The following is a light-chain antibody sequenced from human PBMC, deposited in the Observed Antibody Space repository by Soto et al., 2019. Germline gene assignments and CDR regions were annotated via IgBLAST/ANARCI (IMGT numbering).Light chain of an antibody. Sequence: EIVMTQSPATLSVSPGERATLSCRASQSVNSHLAWYQQKPGQAPRLLIYDASKRAPGIPARFSGSGSGTDFTLTISSLEPEDFAVYYCQQSSNWQGTFGRGTKVDIK. CDR3: QQSSNWQGT. J-gene: IGKJ1*01. CDR2: DAS. CDR1: QSVNSH. V-gene: IGKV3D-11*02.